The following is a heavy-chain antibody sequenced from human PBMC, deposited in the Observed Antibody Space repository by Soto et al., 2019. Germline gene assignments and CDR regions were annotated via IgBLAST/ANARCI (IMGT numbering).Heavy chain of an antibody. Sequence: QVQLVQSGAEVKKPGASVKVSCKASGYTFTSYDIIWVRQATGQGLEWMGWMNPSTGNTDSAEKFQGRPTMTRNTSISPVYMELSSLSFEDTAVYYCARGRIIVAGGFDPWGQGTLVTVSS. V-gene: IGHV1-8*01. D-gene: IGHD6-19*01. CDR2: MNPSTGNT. J-gene: IGHJ5*02. CDR3: ARGRIIVAGGFDP. CDR1: GYTFTSYD.